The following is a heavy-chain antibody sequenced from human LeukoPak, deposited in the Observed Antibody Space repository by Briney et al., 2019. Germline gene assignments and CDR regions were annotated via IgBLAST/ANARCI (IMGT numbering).Heavy chain of an antibody. CDR3: ARDSIERAGKIDY. V-gene: IGHV3-74*01. CDR2: INSDGSST. D-gene: IGHD1-1*01. J-gene: IGHJ4*02. Sequence: PGGSLRLSCAASGFTFSSYWMHWVRQAPGKGLVWVSRINSDGSSTSYADSVKGRFTISRDNAKNSLYLQMNSLRAEDTAVYYCARDSIERAGKIDYWGQGTLVTVSS. CDR1: GFTFSSYW.